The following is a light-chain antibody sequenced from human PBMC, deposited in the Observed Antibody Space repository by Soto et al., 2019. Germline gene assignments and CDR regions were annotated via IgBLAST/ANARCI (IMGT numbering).Light chain of an antibody. V-gene: IGLV1-44*01. CDR3: AAWDDSLSAWV. Sequence: QSVLTQPPSASGTPGQRVTISCSGSSSNIGSKTISWYQLFPGTAPKVVIYSNNQRPSGVPDRISGSKSDTSASLAISGLQSEDEADYYCAAWDDSLSAWVFGGGTKLTVL. CDR2: SNN. CDR1: SSNIGSKT. J-gene: IGLJ3*02.